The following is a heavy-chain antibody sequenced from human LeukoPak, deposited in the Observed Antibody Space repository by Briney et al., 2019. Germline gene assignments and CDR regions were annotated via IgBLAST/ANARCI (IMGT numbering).Heavy chain of an antibody. V-gene: IGHV3-7*01. Sequence: GGSLRLSCAASGFTFSSYWMSWVRQAPGKWLEWVANIKQDGSEKYYVDSVKGRFTISRDNAKNSLYLQMNSLRAEDTAVYYCATNGMDTTMDLDYWGQGTLVTVPS. CDR1: GFTFSSYW. CDR3: ATNGMDTTMDLDY. D-gene: IGHD5-18*01. CDR2: IKQDGSEK. J-gene: IGHJ4*02.